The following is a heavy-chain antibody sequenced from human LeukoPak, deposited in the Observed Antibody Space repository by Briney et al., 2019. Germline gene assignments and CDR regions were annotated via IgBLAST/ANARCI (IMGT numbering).Heavy chain of an antibody. D-gene: IGHD5-12*01. CDR3: ARSPQLVDIVDPSPYYFDY. Sequence: GASVKVSCKASGYTFTSYAMNWVRQAPGQGLEWMGWISAYNGNTNYAQKRQGRVTMTTDTSTSTAYMELRSLRSDDTAVYYCARSPQLVDIVDPSPYYFDYWGQGTLVTVSS. CDR1: GYTFTSYA. J-gene: IGHJ4*02. CDR2: ISAYNGNT. V-gene: IGHV1-18*01.